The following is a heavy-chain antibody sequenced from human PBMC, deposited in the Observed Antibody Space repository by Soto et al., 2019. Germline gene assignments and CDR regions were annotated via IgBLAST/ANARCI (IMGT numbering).Heavy chain of an antibody. CDR2: IIPIFGTA. Sequence: SVKVSCKASGGTFSSYAISWVRQAPGQGLEWMGGIIPIFGTANYAQKFQGRVTITADKSTSTAYMELSSLRSEDTAVYYCARVCSSTSCYWDIDAFDIWGQGXMVTV. V-gene: IGHV1-69*06. D-gene: IGHD2-2*01. J-gene: IGHJ3*02. CDR1: GGTFSSYA. CDR3: ARVCSSTSCYWDIDAFDI.